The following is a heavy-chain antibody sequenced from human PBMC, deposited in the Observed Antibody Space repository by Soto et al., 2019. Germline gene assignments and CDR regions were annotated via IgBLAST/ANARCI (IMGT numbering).Heavy chain of an antibody. V-gene: IGHV4-31*01. D-gene: IGHD4-17*01. CDR2: IYYSEST. CDR1: RGSISSGGYY. CDR3: ARGDGDSFDY. J-gene: IGHJ4*02. Sequence: QVQLQESGPGLVKPSQTLSLTCTVSRGSISSGGYYWSWIRQHPGKGLEWIGYIYYSESTHYNPSLKSPVIISIDMFKNQFSLKLSSVTAADTAVYYCARGDGDSFDYWGQGTLVTVSS.